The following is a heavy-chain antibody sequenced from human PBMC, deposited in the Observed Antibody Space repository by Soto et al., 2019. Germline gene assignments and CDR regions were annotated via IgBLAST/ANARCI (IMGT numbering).Heavy chain of an antibody. D-gene: IGHD2-2*02. J-gene: IGHJ5*02. CDR1: GGTFSSYA. V-gene: IGHV1-69*01. Sequence: QVQLVQSGAEVKKPGSSVKVSCKASGGTFSSYAISWVRQAPGQGLEWMGGIIPIFGTANYAQKFQGRVTITADESTSTAYMELSSLRSEDTAVYYCARDVIVVVPAAISWFDPWGQGTLVTASS. CDR2: IIPIFGTA. CDR3: ARDVIVVVPAAISWFDP.